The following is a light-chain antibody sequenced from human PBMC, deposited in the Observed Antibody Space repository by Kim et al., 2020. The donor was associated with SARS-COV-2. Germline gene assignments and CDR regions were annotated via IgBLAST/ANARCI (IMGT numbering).Light chain of an antibody. J-gene: IGLJ3*02. V-gene: IGLV3-21*04. CDR1: NIGSKI. Sequence: SYELTQPPSVSVAPGQTARITCGGYNIGSKIVHWYQQKPGQAPVLVIYYDTDRPSGIPERFSGSNSGNTATLTVSRVGVGDEADYYCQVWDSSSDHRVFG. CDR2: YDT. CDR3: QVWDSSSDHRV.